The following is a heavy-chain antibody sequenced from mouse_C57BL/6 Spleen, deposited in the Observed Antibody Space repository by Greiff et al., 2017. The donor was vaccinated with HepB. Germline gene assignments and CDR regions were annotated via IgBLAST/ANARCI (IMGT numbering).Heavy chain of an antibody. D-gene: IGHD2-5*01. CDR3: ARNSNYWYFDV. CDR1: GYAFSSYW. CDR2: IYPGDGDT. Sequence: VQLQESGAELVKPGASVKISCKASGYAFSSYWMNWVKQRPGKGLEWIGQIYPGDGDTNYNGKFKGKATLTADKSSSTAYMQLSSLTSEDSAVYFCARNSNYWYFDVWGTGTTVTVSS. V-gene: IGHV1-80*01. J-gene: IGHJ1*03.